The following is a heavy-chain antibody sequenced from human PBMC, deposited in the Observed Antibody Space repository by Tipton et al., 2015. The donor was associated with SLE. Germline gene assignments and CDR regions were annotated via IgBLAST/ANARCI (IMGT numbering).Heavy chain of an antibody. Sequence: QLVQSGAEVTKPGSSVKVSCKASGGTFSSYAICWVRQAPGQGLEWMGGIITILGIANYAQKFQGRVTITADKSTSTAYMELSSLRSEDTAVYYWARGADYADGFDVWGQGTMVTVSS. CDR2: IITILGIA. V-gene: IGHV1-69*09. CDR1: GGTFSSYA. J-gene: IGHJ3*01. D-gene: IGHD4-17*01. CDR3: ARGADYADGFDV.